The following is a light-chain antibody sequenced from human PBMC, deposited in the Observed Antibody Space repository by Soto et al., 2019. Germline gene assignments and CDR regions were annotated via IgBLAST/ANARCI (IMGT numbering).Light chain of an antibody. V-gene: IGKV3-20*01. Sequence: EIVLTQSPGTLSLSPGERATLSCRASQSVSSSFLAWYQQKPGQAPRLLIYGASNRATGIPDRFSGSGSGTDFTLTITSLQSEDFAVYYCHQYNGWPRTFGQGTKVEI. J-gene: IGKJ1*01. CDR3: HQYNGWPRT. CDR2: GAS. CDR1: QSVSSSF.